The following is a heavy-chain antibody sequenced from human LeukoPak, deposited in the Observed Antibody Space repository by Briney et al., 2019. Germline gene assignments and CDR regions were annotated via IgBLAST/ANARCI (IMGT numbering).Heavy chain of an antibody. J-gene: IGHJ4*02. Sequence: GGSLRLSCAVSGFTFSDFWMSWVRQAPGRGLEWVANIHPEGNEKYHVESVKGRFTISRDNAKNSLFLQMNGLRVEDTAVYYYARGDAFSGDHWGQGTLATVSS. CDR3: ARGDAFSGDH. CDR2: IHPEGNEK. CDR1: GFTFSDFW. V-gene: IGHV3-7*04.